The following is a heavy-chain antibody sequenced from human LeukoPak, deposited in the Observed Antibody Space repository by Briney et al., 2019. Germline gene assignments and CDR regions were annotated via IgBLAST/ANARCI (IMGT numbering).Heavy chain of an antibody. CDR1: GFTFSNYA. Sequence: GGSLRLSCAASGFTFSNYAMSWVRQAPGKGLEWVSPISGSGGSTYYADSVKGRFTISRDNSKNTLYLQLNSLRAEDTAVYYCAKSTSPLYYYYGMDVWGQGTTVTVSS. J-gene: IGHJ6*02. D-gene: IGHD2-2*01. CDR2: ISGSGGST. CDR3: AKSTSPLYYYYGMDV. V-gene: IGHV3-23*01.